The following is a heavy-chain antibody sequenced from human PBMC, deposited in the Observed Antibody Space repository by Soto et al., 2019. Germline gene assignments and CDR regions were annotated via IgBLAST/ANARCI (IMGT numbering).Heavy chain of an antibody. J-gene: IGHJ6*02. V-gene: IGHV1-18*01. D-gene: IGHD3-3*01. CDR1: GYTFTSYG. CDR2: ISAYNGST. CDR3: ARDQGGVTFFGVVITPHYYYYGMDV. Sequence: ASVKVSCKASGYTFTSYGISWVRQAPGQGLEWMGWISAYNGSTNYAQKLQGRVTMTTDTSTSTAYMELRSLRSDDTAVYYCARDQGGVTFFGVVITPHYYYYGMDVWGQGTTVTVSS.